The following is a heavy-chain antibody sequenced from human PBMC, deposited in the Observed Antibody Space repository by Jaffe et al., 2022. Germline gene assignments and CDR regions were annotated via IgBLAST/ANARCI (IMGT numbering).Heavy chain of an antibody. J-gene: IGHJ4*02. V-gene: IGHV3-30*02. Sequence: QVQLVESGGGVVQPGGSLRLSCAASGFTFSSYGMHWVRQAPGKGLEWVAFIRYDGSNKYYADSVKGRFTISRDNSKNTLYLQMNSLRAEDTAVYYCAKNLGYFDYWGQGTLVTVSS. CDR1: GFTFSSYG. CDR2: IRYDGSNK. CDR3: AKNLGYFDY.